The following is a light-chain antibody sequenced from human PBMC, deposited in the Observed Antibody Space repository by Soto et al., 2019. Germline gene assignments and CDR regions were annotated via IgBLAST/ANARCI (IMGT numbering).Light chain of an antibody. Sequence: DIQMTQSPSTLSASVGDRVTITCRASQSISSWLAWYQQKPGKAPKLLIYDASSLESGVPSRFSSSGSGTEFTLTIRSLQPDDVETYYCQQYNSYSPLTFGGGTKVEIK. J-gene: IGKJ4*01. CDR3: QQYNSYSPLT. CDR2: DAS. V-gene: IGKV1-5*01. CDR1: QSISSW.